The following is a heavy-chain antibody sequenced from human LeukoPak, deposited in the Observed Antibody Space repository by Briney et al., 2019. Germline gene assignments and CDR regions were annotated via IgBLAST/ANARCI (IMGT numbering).Heavy chain of an antibody. V-gene: IGHV3-48*03. D-gene: IGHD6-6*01. CDR1: GFTFSSYE. CDR3: AREASSSTWGY. CDR2: ISSSGSTI. Sequence: GGSLRLSCAASGFTFSSYEMNWVRQAPGKGLEWVSYISSSGSTIYYADSVKGRFTIPRDNAKNSLYLQMNSLRAEDTAVYYCAREASSSTWGYWGQGTLATVSS. J-gene: IGHJ4*02.